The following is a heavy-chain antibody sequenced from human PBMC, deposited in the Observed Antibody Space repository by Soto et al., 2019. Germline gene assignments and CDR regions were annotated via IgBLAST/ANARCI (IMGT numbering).Heavy chain of an antibody. CDR2: ISGSGGST. Sequence: EVQLLESGGGLVQPGGSLRLSCAASGFTFSSYAMSWVRQAPGKGLEWDSAISGSGGSTYYADSVKGRFTISRDNSKNTLYLQMNSLRAEDTAVYYCAKERRDSSGSGYYYYGMDVWGQGTTVTVSS. CDR3: AKERRDSSGSGYYYYGMDV. J-gene: IGHJ6*02. D-gene: IGHD3-22*01. V-gene: IGHV3-23*01. CDR1: GFTFSSYA.